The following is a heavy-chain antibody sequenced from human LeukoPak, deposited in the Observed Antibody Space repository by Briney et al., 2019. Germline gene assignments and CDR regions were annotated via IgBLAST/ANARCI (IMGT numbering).Heavy chain of an antibody. CDR2: IYPGDSDT. CDR1: GYSVTSYW. D-gene: IGHD6-13*01. J-gene: IGHJ5*02. V-gene: IGHV5-51*01. CDR3: ARWLGYSSSWYSPNWFDP. Sequence: GESLKISCKGSGYSVTSYWIGWVRQMPGKGLEGMGIIYPGDSDTRYSPSFQGQVTISSDKSISTAYLQWSSLKASDTAMYYCARWLGYSSSWYSPNWFDPWGQGTLVTVSS.